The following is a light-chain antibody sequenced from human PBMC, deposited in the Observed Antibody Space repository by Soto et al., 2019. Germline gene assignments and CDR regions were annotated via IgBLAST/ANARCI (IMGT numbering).Light chain of an antibody. CDR3: LQYHNLWA. CDR1: QSVSSY. CDR2: RAS. J-gene: IGKJ1*01. Sequence: EIVLTQSPATLSLSPGERATLSCRASQSVSSYLAWYQQKPGQAPRLLIYRASTRAPGVPARFSGSGSGTEFTLTISSLQPEDFTVYSCLQYHNLWAFGQGTKVDIK. V-gene: IGKV3-15*01.